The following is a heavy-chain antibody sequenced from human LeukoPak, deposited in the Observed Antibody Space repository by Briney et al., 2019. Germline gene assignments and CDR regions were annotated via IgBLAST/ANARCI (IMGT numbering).Heavy chain of an antibody. CDR2: ISSSSSTI. V-gene: IGHV3-48*01. CDR3: ARSPWDSRLYMDV. Sequence: GGSLRLSCAASGFTFSSYSMSWVRQAPGKGLEWVSYISSSSSTIYYADSVKGRFTISRDNAKNSLYLQMNSLRAEDTAVYYCARSPWDSRLYMDVWGKGTTVTVSS. D-gene: IGHD1-26*01. CDR1: GFTFSSYS. J-gene: IGHJ6*03.